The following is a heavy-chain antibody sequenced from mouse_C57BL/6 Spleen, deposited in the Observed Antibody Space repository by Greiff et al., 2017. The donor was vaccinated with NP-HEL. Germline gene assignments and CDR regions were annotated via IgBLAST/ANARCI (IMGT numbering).Heavy chain of an antibody. J-gene: IGHJ2*01. Sequence: QVQLQQPGTELVKPGASVKLSCKASGYTFTSYWMHWVKQRPGQGLAWIGNINPSNGGTNYNEKFKSKATMTVDKSSSTAYMQLCSLTSEDSAVYYCARGGYGYDDGDYFDYWGQGTTLTVSS. CDR3: ARGGYGYDDGDYFDY. CDR1: GYTFTSYW. V-gene: IGHV1-53*01. D-gene: IGHD2-2*01. CDR2: INPSNGGT.